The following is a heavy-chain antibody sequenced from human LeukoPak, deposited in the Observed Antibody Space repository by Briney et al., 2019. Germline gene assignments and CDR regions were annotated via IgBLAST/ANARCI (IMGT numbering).Heavy chain of an antibody. Sequence: GGSLRLSCAASRFTFSSYAMHWVRQAPGKGLEWVAVISYDGSNKYYADSVKGRFTISRDNSKNTLYLQMNSLRAEDTAVYYCARDALRFLEWSYAFDIWGQGTMVTVSS. CDR2: ISYDGSNK. CDR1: RFTFSSYA. V-gene: IGHV3-30-3*01. D-gene: IGHD3-3*01. J-gene: IGHJ3*02. CDR3: ARDALRFLEWSYAFDI.